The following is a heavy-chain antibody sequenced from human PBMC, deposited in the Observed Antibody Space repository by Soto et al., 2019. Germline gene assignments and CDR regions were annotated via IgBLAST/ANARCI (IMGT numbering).Heavy chain of an antibody. Sequence: QVQLVQSGAEVKKPGASVKVSCKASGYTFTSYAMHWVRQAPGQRLEWMGWINAGNGNTKYSQKFQGRVTITRDTAASTAYMELSSLRSEETAVYYWASGGCLYWYFDLWGRGTLVTVSS. CDR2: INAGNGNT. J-gene: IGHJ2*01. CDR3: ASGGCLYWYFDL. V-gene: IGHV1-3*01. D-gene: IGHD1-26*01. CDR1: GYTFTSYA.